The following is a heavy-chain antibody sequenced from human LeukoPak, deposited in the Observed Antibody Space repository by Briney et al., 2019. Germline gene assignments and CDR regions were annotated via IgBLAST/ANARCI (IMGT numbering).Heavy chain of an antibody. CDR2: INSDGSST. CDR1: GFTFSSYW. CDR3: ARVGATTGEVFDY. Sequence: PGGSLRLSCAASGFTFSSYWMHWVRQAPGKGLVWVSRINSDGSSTSYADSVEGRFTISRDNAKNTLYLQMNSLRAEDTAVYYCARVGATTGEVFDYWGQGTLVTVSS. V-gene: IGHV3-74*01. D-gene: IGHD1-26*01. J-gene: IGHJ4*02.